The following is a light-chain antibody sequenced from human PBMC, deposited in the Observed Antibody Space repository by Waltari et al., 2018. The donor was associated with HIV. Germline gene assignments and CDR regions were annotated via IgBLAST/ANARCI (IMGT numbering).Light chain of an antibody. CDR3: GAYTVSNIPL. CDR2: DVN. CDR1: SADLGTFDY. J-gene: IGLJ3*02. V-gene: IGLV2-14*03. Sequence: QSALSQPASVSASPGQSITISCFGTSADLGTFDYVSWYQQYAGNAPRLLIYDVNVRSSGVSNRFSGSKSGDMASLTISGLQTEDEADYYCGAYTVSNIPLFGGGTKLTVL.